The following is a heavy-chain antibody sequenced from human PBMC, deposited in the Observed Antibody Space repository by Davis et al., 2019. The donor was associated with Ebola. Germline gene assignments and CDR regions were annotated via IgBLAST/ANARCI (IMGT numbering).Heavy chain of an antibody. D-gene: IGHD2-21*01. CDR2: IYYSGST. CDR3: ARIWHTSGDFDY. Sequence: MPGGSLRLSCTVSGGSISSYYWSWIRQPPGKGLEWIGYIYYSGSTNYNPSLKSRVTISVDTSKNQFSLKLSSVTAADTAVYYCARIWHTSGDFDYWGQGTLVTVSS. J-gene: IGHJ4*02. CDR1: GGSISSYY. V-gene: IGHV4-59*12.